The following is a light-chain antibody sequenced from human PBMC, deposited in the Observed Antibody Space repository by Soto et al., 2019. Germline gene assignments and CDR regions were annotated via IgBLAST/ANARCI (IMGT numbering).Light chain of an antibody. CDR1: QSISSW. V-gene: IGKV1-5*01. Sequence: DIQMTQSPSTLSASVGGRVTITCRASQSISSWLAWYQQKPGKAPKLLIYDASSLQIGVPSRFSGSGSGTDFTLIVSSLQPDDFATYYCQQYNNYPLPLGGGTKA. J-gene: IGKJ4*01. CDR3: QQYNNYPLP. CDR2: DAS.